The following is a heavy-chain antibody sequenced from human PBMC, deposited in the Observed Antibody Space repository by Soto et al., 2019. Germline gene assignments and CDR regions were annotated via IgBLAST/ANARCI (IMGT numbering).Heavy chain of an antibody. CDR2: ISAFNGNT. CDR3: ARDAGGGSYLAY. V-gene: IGHV1-18*01. J-gene: IGHJ4*02. D-gene: IGHD1-26*01. Sequence: QVQLVQSGGEVKKPGASVKVSCKPSGYTFTNYGISWVQQAPGQGLEWMGWISAFNGNTKYAQKFQGRVTLTTDTSTSTAYMELRSLRYDDTAVYYCARDAGGGSYLAYWGQGTLVTVSS. CDR1: GYTFTNYG.